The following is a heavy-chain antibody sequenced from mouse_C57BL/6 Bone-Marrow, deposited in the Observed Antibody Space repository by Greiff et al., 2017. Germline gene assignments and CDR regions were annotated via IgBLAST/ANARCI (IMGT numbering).Heavy chain of an antibody. CDR3: ARNERLRAWFAY. D-gene: IGHD2-4*01. V-gene: IGHV1-53*01. CDR2: INPSNGGT. Sequence: QVQLQQPGTELVKPGASVKLSCKASGYTFTSYWMHWVKQRPGQSLEWIGNINPSNGGTNYNEKFKSKATLTVDKSSSTAYMQLSSLTSEDSAVYYCARNERLRAWFAYWGQGTLVTVSA. J-gene: IGHJ3*01. CDR1: GYTFTSYW.